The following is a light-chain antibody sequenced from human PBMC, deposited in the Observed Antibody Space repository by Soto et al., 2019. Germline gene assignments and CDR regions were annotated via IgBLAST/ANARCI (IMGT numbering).Light chain of an antibody. Sequence: EIVLTQSPATLSLSPGERATLSCRASQSVSSYLAWYPQKPGQAPRLLIYDASNRATGIPARFSGSGSGTDFTITIGSLEPEDFSVYYCQQRSNWPPWTFGQGTKVEIK. V-gene: IGKV3-11*01. CDR1: QSVSSY. CDR2: DAS. CDR3: QQRSNWPPWT. J-gene: IGKJ1*01.